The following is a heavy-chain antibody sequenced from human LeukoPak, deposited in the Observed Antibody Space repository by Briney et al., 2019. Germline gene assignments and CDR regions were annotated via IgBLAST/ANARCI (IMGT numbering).Heavy chain of an antibody. D-gene: IGHD5-24*01. V-gene: IGHV1-46*01. J-gene: IGHJ5*02. CDR3: ARDHSVRDEAWWFTP. CDR1: GYTFTSNY. CDR2: ISPSGGST. Sequence: GASVKVSCKAFGYTFTSNYMHWVRQAPGQGPDGMGVISPSGGSTTYAQKFQGRVTLTSGISRSADYVELSNLRDDGTDVYLFARDHSVRDEAWWFTPWGQGTLVTVSA.